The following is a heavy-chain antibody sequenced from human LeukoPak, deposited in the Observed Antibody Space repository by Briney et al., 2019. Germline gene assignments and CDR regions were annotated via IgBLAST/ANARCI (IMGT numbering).Heavy chain of an antibody. CDR1: GVSISSYY. D-gene: IGHD3-22*01. CDR3: ATGSGYYRGAEYFEY. Sequence: SETLSLTCSVSGVSISSYYWSWIRQPPGKGLEWIGRVYTSGGTGYSPSLKSRVTMSADTSKRQFSLKLSSVTAADTAVYYCATGSGYYRGAEYFEYWGQGTLVTVSS. V-gene: IGHV4-4*07. J-gene: IGHJ1*01. CDR2: VYTSGGT.